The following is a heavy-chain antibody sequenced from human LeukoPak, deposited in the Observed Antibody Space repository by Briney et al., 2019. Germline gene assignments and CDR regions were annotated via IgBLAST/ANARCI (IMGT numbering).Heavy chain of an antibody. J-gene: IGHJ5*02. CDR1: GGSVSSGSYY. D-gene: IGHD6-19*01. Sequence: SETLSLTCTVSGGSVSSGSYYWSWIRQPPGKGLEWIGYIHYSGSTNYNPSLKSRVTISVDTSKNQFSLRLSSVTAADTAVYYCAMLYSSGWYWFDPWGQGTLVTVSS. CDR2: IHYSGST. V-gene: IGHV4-61*01. CDR3: AMLYSSGWYWFDP.